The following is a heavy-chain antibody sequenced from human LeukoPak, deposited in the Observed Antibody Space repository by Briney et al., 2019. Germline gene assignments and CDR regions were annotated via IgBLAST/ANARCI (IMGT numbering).Heavy chain of an antibody. CDR2: ISGIGGST. Sequence: GGSLRLSCAASGFTFSSYAMSWVRQAPGKGLEWVSAISGIGGSTYYADSVKRLFTISRDNSKHTLYLQMSSLRAEDTAVYYCAKSPVIAVAEYYFDYWGQGTLVTVSS. V-gene: IGHV3-23*01. CDR3: AKSPVIAVAEYYFDY. CDR1: GFTFSSYA. J-gene: IGHJ4*02. D-gene: IGHD6-19*01.